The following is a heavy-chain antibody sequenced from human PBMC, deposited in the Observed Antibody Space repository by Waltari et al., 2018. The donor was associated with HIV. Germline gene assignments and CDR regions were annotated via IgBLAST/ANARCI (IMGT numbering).Heavy chain of an antibody. D-gene: IGHD6-13*01. CDR2: IRSKANSYAT. Sequence: EVQLVESGGGLVQPGGSLKLSCAASGFTFSGSAMHWVRQASGKGLEWVGRIRSKANSYATAYAASVKGRFTISRDDSKNTAYLQMNSRKTEDTAVYYCTRSTAAGTRGPYYYYYGMDVWGQGTTVTVSS. J-gene: IGHJ6*02. CDR3: TRSTAAGTRGPYYYYYGMDV. V-gene: IGHV3-73*02. CDR1: GFTFSGSA.